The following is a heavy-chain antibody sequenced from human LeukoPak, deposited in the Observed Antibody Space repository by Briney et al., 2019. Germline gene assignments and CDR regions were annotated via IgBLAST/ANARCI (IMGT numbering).Heavy chain of an antibody. CDR3: ARDNSVRDEAWWFNP. V-gene: IGHV1-46*01. Sequence: ASVKVSCKAFGYTFTSNYMHWVRQAPGQGPEWVGVISASGGSTTYAQKFQDSLSPTRDMSTMKVYLERSSVRSEDAALYYCARDNSVRDEAWWFNPWGQGTLVTVSS. CDR2: ISASGGST. D-gene: IGHD5-24*01. J-gene: IGHJ5*02. CDR1: GYTFTSNY.